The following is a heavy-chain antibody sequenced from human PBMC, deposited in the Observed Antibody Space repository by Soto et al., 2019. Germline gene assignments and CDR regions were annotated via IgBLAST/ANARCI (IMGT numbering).Heavy chain of an antibody. CDR2: LVVGSGNT. CDR3: AAVPVLRFLKWLPAYFDY. Sequence: AVKVSCKTSGFMFTRSAVQWVRQARGQRLEWIGWLVVGSGNTHYAQHFQERVTLTRDMSTGTAYMELSSLRSEDTAVYYCAAVPVLRFLKWLPAYFDYWGQGTLVTVSS. J-gene: IGHJ4*02. CDR1: GFMFTRSA. D-gene: IGHD3-3*01. V-gene: IGHV1-58*01.